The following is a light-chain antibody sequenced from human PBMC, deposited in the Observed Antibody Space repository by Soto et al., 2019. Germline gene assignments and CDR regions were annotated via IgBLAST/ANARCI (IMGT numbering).Light chain of an antibody. CDR3: AEWDDSLNGPV. CDR2: SNT. Sequence: QSVLTQPPSASGTPGQRVTISCSGSSSNLGSNVVNWYQQLPGTAPKLLIYSNTQRPSGVPDRFSGSKSGTSASLAISGLQSEDEADYYCAEWDDSLNGPVFGTGTKVTVL. J-gene: IGLJ1*01. CDR1: SSNLGSNV. V-gene: IGLV1-44*01.